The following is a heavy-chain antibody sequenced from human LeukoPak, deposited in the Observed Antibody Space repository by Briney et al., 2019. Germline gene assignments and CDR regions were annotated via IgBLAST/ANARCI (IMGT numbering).Heavy chain of an antibody. Sequence: GGSLRLSCAASGFTFSDHFLDWVRQALGKGLEWVGRTRNKANSYITEYAASVKGRFTISRDDSKNSLYLQMSSLKTDDTAMYYCASIRGTFGYWGQGTLVTVSS. CDR1: GFTFSDHF. D-gene: IGHD1-26*01. CDR2: TRNKANSYIT. J-gene: IGHJ4*02. V-gene: IGHV3-72*01. CDR3: ASIRGTFGY.